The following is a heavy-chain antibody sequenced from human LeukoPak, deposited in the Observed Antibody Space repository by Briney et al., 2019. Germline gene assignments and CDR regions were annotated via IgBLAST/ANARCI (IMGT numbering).Heavy chain of an antibody. CDR1: GGSISSSSYY. D-gene: IGHD3-10*01. Sequence: SETLSLTCTVSGGSISSSSYYWGWIRQPPGKGLEWIGSIYYSGSTYYNPSLKSRVTISVDTSKNQFSLKLSSVTAADTAVYYCARHGAPKNYYGSGTLFDYWGQGTLVTVSS. J-gene: IGHJ4*02. CDR2: IYYSGST. CDR3: ARHGAPKNYYGSGTLFDY. V-gene: IGHV4-39*01.